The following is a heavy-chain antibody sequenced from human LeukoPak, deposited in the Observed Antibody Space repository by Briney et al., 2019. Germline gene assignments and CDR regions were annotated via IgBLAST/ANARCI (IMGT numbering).Heavy chain of an antibody. D-gene: IGHD3-22*01. J-gene: IGHJ4*02. V-gene: IGHV4-39*07. CDR2: IFYSGST. CDR1: SGSISTSNYY. Sequence: PSETLSLTCTVSSGSISTSNYYWGWVRQPPGKALEWIGNIFYSGSTYYSPSLKSRVTISLDTSRNQFSLKLNSVTAADTAVYYCARGHGYYDNSGYSGIDYWGQGTLITVSS. CDR3: ARGHGYYDNSGYSGIDY.